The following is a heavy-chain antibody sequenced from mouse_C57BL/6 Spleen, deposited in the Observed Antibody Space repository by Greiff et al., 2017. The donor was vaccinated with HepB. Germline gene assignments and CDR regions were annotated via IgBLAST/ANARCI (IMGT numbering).Heavy chain of an antibody. J-gene: IGHJ3*01. Sequence: EVMLVESGGGLVKPGGSLKLSCAASGFTFSSYAMSWVRQTPEKRLEWVATISDGGSYTYYPDNVKGRFTISRDNAKNNLYLQMSHLKSEDTAMYYCAREGDYGSSSFAYWGQGTLVTVSA. CDR1: GFTFSSYA. V-gene: IGHV5-4*01. D-gene: IGHD1-1*01. CDR3: AREGDYGSSSFAY. CDR2: ISDGGSYT.